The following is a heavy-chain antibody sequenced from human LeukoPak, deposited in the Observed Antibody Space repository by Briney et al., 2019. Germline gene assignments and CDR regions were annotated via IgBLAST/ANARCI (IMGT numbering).Heavy chain of an antibody. CDR2: IKEDGSDK. CDR1: AFTFSMYW. V-gene: IGHV3-7*02. Sequence: GGSLRLSCSASAFTFSMYWMTWVRQAPGKGLEWVSTIKEDGSDKYYVDSVRGRFTISRDNAKNSLYLQLNSLRAEDTAVYYCARAEDGSITGFDYWGQGTLVTVSS. CDR3: ARAEDGSITGFDY. D-gene: IGHD3-10*01. J-gene: IGHJ4*02.